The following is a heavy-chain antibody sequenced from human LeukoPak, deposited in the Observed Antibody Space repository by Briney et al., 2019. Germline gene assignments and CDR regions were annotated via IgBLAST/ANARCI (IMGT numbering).Heavy chain of an antibody. J-gene: IGHJ4*02. CDR2: INPNSGGT. CDR3: ARSYDILTGLDY. Sequence: ASVKVSCKASGYTFTGYYMHWVRQAPGQGLEWMGRINPNSGGTNYAQKFQGRVTMTRDTSISTAYMELSRLSSDDTAVYYCARSYDILTGLDYWGQGTLVTVSA. CDR1: GYTFTGYY. D-gene: IGHD3-9*01. V-gene: IGHV1-2*06.